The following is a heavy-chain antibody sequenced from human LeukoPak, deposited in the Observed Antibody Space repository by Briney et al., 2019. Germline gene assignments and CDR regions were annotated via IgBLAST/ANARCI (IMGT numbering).Heavy chain of an antibody. D-gene: IGHD3-16*01. CDR1: GFRFDDHA. CDR2: INWNSGKK. V-gene: IGHV3-9*03. Sequence: GRSLRLSCVGDGFRFDDHAMHWVRQRPGKGLEWVSGINWNSGKKGYADSVKGRFTISRDNARKSLYLQMDSLRPEDMALYFCVKDITPDLGYMDVWGKGTPVSVSS. CDR3: VKDITPDLGYMDV. J-gene: IGHJ6*03.